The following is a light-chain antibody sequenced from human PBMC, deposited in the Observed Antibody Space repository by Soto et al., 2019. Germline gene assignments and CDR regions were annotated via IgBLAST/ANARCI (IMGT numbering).Light chain of an antibody. CDR2: GNS. CDR1: SSNIGAGYD. V-gene: IGLV1-40*01. Sequence: QSVLTQPPSVSGAPGQRVTISCTGSSSNIGAGYDVHWYQQLPGTAPKVLIYGNSNRPSGVPDRFSGSKSGTSASLAITGLQAEDEADDYCQPYDSSLSGSGVFGGGTQLPVL. CDR3: QPYDSSLSGSGV. J-gene: IGLJ2*01.